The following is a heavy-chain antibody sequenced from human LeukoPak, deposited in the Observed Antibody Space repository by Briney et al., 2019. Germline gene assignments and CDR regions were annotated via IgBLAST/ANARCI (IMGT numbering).Heavy chain of an antibody. CDR2: IYTSGST. J-gene: IGHJ6*03. CDR1: SGSISSGTYS. Sequence: SQTLSLTCTVSSGSISSGTYSWTWIRQPAGKGLEWIGRIYTSGSTNYNPSLKSRVTISVDTSKNQFSLKLSSVTAADTAVYYCARSRSESSILYYYYYYMDVWGKGTTVTVSS. D-gene: IGHD1-26*01. V-gene: IGHV4-61*02. CDR3: ARSRSESSILYYYYYYMDV.